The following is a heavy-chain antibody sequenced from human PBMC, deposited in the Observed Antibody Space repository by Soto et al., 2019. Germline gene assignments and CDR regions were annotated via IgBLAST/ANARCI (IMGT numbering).Heavy chain of an antibody. D-gene: IGHD1-26*01. V-gene: IGHV1-46*01. CDR1: GYTFTSYY. CDR2: VDPSGGST. CDR3: ARFPHSGSYDGVYGMDV. Sequence: ASVKVSCKASGYTFTSYYIHWVRQAPAQGLEWMGIVDPSGGSTSYAQKFQGRVTMARDTSTSTAYMEVSSLRSEDTAVYYCARFPHSGSYDGVYGMDVWGQGTTVTVSS. J-gene: IGHJ6*02.